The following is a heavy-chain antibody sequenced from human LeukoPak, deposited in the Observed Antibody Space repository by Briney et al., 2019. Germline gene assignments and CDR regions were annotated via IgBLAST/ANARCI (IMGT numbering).Heavy chain of an antibody. CDR2: ISFSGSPT. D-gene: IGHD3-22*01. Sequence: GGSLRLSCAASGFTFSDYYMSWIRQAPGKGLEWVSYISFSGSPTQYADSVKGRFAISRDNAKNSLYLQMNSLRDEDTAVYYCARDRAYYYDSSGYYYFDHWGQGTLVTVSS. J-gene: IGHJ4*02. CDR1: GFTFSDYY. V-gene: IGHV3-11*01. CDR3: ARDRAYYYDSSGYYYFDH.